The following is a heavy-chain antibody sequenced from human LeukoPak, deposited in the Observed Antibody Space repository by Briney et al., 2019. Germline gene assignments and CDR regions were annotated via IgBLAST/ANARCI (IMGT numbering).Heavy chain of an antibody. CDR3: ASPNYYDSSGYYA. J-gene: IGHJ5*02. Sequence: PSETLSLTCTVSGGSISSSSYYWGWIRQPPGKGLEWIGSTYYSGSTYYNPSLKSRVTISVDTSKNQFSLKLSSVTAADTAVYYCASPNYYDSSGYYAWGQRTLVTVSS. V-gene: IGHV4-39*01. CDR1: GGSISSSSYY. CDR2: TYYSGST. D-gene: IGHD3-22*01.